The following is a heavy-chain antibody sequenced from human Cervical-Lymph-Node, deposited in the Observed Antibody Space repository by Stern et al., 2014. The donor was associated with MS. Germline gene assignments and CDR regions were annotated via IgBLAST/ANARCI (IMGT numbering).Heavy chain of an antibody. CDR3: ARGGQRWFGGGVDY. D-gene: IGHD3-10*01. CDR1: GFTFNNYD. Sequence: QVQLVESGGGVVQPGTSLRLSCAASGFTFNNYDMHWVRQAPGTGLEWVALIRYDGSFKNFPHFVNGRFSISRDNSMNTLYLQMNNLRAEDTAVYYCARGGQRWFGGGVDYWGQGTLVTVSS. J-gene: IGHJ4*02. V-gene: IGHV3-33*01. CDR2: IRYDGSFK.